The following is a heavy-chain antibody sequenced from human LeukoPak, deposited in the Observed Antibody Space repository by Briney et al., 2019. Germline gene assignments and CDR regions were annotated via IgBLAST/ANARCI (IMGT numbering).Heavy chain of an antibody. V-gene: IGHV3-30-3*01. CDR1: GFTFSSYA. CDR3: ASAVGY. D-gene: IGHD1-26*01. Sequence: GGSLRLSCAASGFTFSSYAMHWVRQAPGKGLEWVAVISYDGSNKYYADSVKGRFTISRDNSKNTLYLQMNSLRSEDTAVYYCASAVGYWGQGTLVTVSS. J-gene: IGHJ4*02. CDR2: ISYDGSNK.